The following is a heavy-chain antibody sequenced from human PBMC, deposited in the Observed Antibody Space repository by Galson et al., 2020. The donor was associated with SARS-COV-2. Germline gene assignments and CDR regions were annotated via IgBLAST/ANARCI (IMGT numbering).Heavy chain of an antibody. V-gene: IGHV1-46*01. J-gene: IGHJ4*02. CDR2: INPSGGST. CDR1: GYTFTSYY. D-gene: IGHD2-21*02. CDR3: ARDGVVTAIPVNTYYFDY. Sequence: ASVKVSCKASGYTFTSYYMHWVRQAPGQGLEWMGIINPSGGSTSYAQKFQGRVTMTMDTSTSTVYMELSSLRSEDTAVYYCARDGVVTAIPVNTYYFDYWGQGTLVTVSS.